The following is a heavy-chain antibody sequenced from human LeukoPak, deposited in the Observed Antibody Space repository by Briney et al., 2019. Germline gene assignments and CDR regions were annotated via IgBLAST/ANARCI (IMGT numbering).Heavy chain of an antibody. CDR3: AKDMDRIAVAGFDY. CDR1: GFTLSSYG. Sequence: GGSLRLSCAASGFTLSSYGMHWVRQAPGKGLEWVAFIRYDGSNKYYADSVKGRFTISRDNSKNTLYLQMNSLRAEDTAVYYCAKDMDRIAVAGFDYWGQGTLVTVSS. J-gene: IGHJ4*02. D-gene: IGHD6-19*01. CDR2: IRYDGSNK. V-gene: IGHV3-30*02.